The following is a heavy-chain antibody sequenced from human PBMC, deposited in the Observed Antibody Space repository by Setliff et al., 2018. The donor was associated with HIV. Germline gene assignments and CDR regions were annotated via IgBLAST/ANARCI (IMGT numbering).Heavy chain of an antibody. Sequence: SVKVSCKASGGTFSSYTISWVRQAPGQGLEWMGGIIPMFGTANYTQKFRGRVTITTDESTSTAYMELSSLRSEDTAVYYCARGYYNFWSGGNCWSSASLPPAGWFDPWGQGTLVTVSS. V-gene: IGHV1-69*05. D-gene: IGHD3-3*01. CDR3: ARGYYNFWSGGNCWSSASLPPAGWFDP. CDR1: GGTFSSYT. CDR2: IIPMFGTA. J-gene: IGHJ5*02.